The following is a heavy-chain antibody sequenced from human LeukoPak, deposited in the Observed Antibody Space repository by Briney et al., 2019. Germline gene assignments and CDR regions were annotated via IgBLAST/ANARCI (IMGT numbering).Heavy chain of an antibody. CDR3: TRNTKTSTNVDY. D-gene: IGHD2-8*01. V-gene: IGHV4-59*08. J-gene: IGHJ4*02. Sequence: SETLSLTCTVSGGSISSYYWSWIRQPPGKGLEWIGYIYYSGSTNYNPSLKSRVTASVDTSKSQFSLKLSSVTAADTAVYYCTRNTKTSTNVDYWGQGTLVTVSS. CDR1: GGSISSYY. CDR2: IYYSGST.